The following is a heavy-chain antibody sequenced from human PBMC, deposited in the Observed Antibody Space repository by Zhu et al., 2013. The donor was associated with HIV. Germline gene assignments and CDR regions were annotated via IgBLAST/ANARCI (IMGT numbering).Heavy chain of an antibody. V-gene: IGHV1-2*02. Sequence: VQLVQSGAQVKKPGASVKVSLQGFCITLLPATIVNWVRQVPGQGLEWIGWINLNSGGTKLCTEVSGRVTMTRDTSISTAYMEVRGLISDDTAVYYCASDLWDKAFDIWGQGTMVTVSS. CDR3: ASDLWDKAFDI. D-gene: IGHD3-16*01. CDR2: INLNSGGT. J-gene: IGHJ3*02. CDR1: ITLLPAT.